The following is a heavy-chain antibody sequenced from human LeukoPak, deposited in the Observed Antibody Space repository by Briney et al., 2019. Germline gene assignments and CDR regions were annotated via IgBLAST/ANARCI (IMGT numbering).Heavy chain of an antibody. D-gene: IGHD5-18*01. V-gene: IGHV3-21*01. CDR2: ISSSSSYI. Sequence: GGSLRLSCAASGFTFSSYGMNWVRQAPGKGLEWVSSISSSSSYIYYADSVKGRFTISRDNAKNSLYLQVNSLRAEDTAVYYCARGRTDTAMVYYFDYWGQGTLVTVSS. CDR3: ARGRTDTAMVYYFDY. J-gene: IGHJ4*02. CDR1: GFTFSSYG.